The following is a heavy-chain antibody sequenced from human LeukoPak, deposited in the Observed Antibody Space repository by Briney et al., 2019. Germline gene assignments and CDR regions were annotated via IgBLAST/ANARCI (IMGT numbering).Heavy chain of an antibody. CDR2: ISASSGTI. V-gene: IGHV3-48*01. Sequence: GGSLRLSCAASGFSFSVYSVNWVRQAPGKGLEWVSYISASSGTIYYADSVKGRFTISRGNAKNSLYLQMNSLRGDDTAVYYCARRSEFGVLYYMDVWGKGTTVTVSS. CDR3: ARRSEFGVLYYMDV. D-gene: IGHD3-16*01. CDR1: GFSFSVYS. J-gene: IGHJ6*03.